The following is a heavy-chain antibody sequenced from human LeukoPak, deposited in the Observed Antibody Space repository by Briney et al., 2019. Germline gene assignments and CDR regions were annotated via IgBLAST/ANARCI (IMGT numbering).Heavy chain of an antibody. V-gene: IGHV4-59*01. J-gene: IGHJ6*02. CDR1: RGSISSYY. Sequence: PSETLSLTCTVSRGSISSYYWSWIRQPPGKGLEWIGYIYYSGSTNYNPSLKSRVTISVDTSKNQFSLKLSSVTAADTAVYYCARDLGYSYYYYGMDVWGQGTTVTVSS. CDR2: IYYSGST. CDR3: ARDLGYSYYYYGMDV.